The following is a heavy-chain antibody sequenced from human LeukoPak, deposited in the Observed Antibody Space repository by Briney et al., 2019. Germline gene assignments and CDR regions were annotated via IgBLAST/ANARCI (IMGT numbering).Heavy chain of an antibody. CDR2: IIPILGIA. J-gene: IGHJ6*02. D-gene: IGHD1-26*01. CDR3: AREIGVGATSFYYYGMDV. Sequence: ASVKVSCKASGGTFSSYAISWVRQAPGQGLEWMGRIIPILGIANYAQKFQGRVTITADKSTSTAYMELRSLRSEDTAVYYCAREIGVGATSFYYYGMDVWGQGTTVTVSS. V-gene: IGHV1-69*04. CDR1: GGTFSSYA.